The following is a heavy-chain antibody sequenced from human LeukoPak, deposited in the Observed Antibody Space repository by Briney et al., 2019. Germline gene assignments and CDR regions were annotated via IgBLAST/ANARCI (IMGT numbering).Heavy chain of an antibody. J-gene: IGHJ5*02. CDR1: GGTSRGFV. D-gene: IGHD4-11*01. V-gene: IGHV1-69*05. Sequence: SVKVSCKASGGTSRGFVISWVRGAPGQGLKWMGGIITIFGTANYAQKFQGRVTITTDESTSTAYMELSSLRSEDTAVYYCAASTVTNGFDPWGQGTLVTVSS. CDR2: IITIFGTA. CDR3: AASTVTNGFDP.